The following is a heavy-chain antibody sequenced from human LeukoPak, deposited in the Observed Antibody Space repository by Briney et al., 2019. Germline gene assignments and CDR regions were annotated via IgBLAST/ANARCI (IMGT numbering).Heavy chain of an antibody. Sequence: GGSLRLSCAASGFTFSDYYMSWIRQAPGKGLEWVSYISNSGSPIYYADSVKGRFTISRDNAKNSLYLQMNSLRADDTAVYYCATPSYYDFWSGSIDAFDIWGQGTMVTVSS. CDR2: ISNSGSPI. CDR3: ATPSYYDFWSGSIDAFDI. D-gene: IGHD3-3*01. J-gene: IGHJ3*02. V-gene: IGHV3-11*01. CDR1: GFTFSDYY.